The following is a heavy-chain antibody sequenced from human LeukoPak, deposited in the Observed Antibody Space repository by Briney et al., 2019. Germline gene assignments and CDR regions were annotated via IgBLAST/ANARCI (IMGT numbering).Heavy chain of an antibody. Sequence: PGRSLRLSCAASGFTFSSYGMHWVRQAPGKGLEWVAVIWYDGSNKYYADSVKGRFTISRDNSKNTLYLQMNSLRAEDTAVYYCAGGDDNSGYLDYWGQGTLVTVSS. CDR3: AGGDDNSGYLDY. CDR2: IWYDGSNK. CDR1: GFTFSSYG. V-gene: IGHV3-33*01. D-gene: IGHD3-22*01. J-gene: IGHJ4*02.